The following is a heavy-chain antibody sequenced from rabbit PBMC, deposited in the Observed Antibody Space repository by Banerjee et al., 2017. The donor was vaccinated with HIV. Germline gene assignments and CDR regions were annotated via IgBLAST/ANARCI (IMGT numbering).Heavy chain of an antibody. CDR1: GFSFSSSYY. J-gene: IGHJ4*01. V-gene: IGHV1S40*01. Sequence: QSLEESGGDLVKPGASLTLTCTASGFSFSSSYYMCWVRQAPGKGLEWIACIYTGSSSTTYYASWAKGRFTISQTSSTTVTLQMTSLTAADTATYFCARDLAGVIGWNFGLWGQGTLVTVS. D-gene: IGHD4-1*01. CDR3: ARDLAGVIGWNFGL. CDR2: IYTGSSSTT.